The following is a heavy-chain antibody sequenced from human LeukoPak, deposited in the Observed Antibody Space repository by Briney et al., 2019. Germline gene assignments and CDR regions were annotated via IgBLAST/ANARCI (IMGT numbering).Heavy chain of an antibody. V-gene: IGHV4-59*01. J-gene: IGHJ6*02. D-gene: IGHD3-3*01. CDR2: IYYSGTT. CDR1: GGSIGTYS. Sequence: PSETLSLTCTVSGGSIGTYSWNWIRQPPGKGLEWIGYIYYSGTTNYNPSLKSRVTISVDTSKNQFSLKLSSVTAADTAVYYCARGQEYDFWSGYYGGGYYYHGMDVWGQGTTVTVSS. CDR3: ARGQEYDFWSGYYGGGYYYHGMDV.